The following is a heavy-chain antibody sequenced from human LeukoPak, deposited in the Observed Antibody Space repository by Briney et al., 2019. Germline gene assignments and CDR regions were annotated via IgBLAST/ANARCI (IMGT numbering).Heavy chain of an antibody. CDR2: IRSKANSYAT. CDR3: TSGLSVRRSNNPPVDY. V-gene: IGHV3-73*01. Sequence: GGSLRLSCTASGFTFSGSAMHWVRQASGKGREWVGRIRSKANSYATVYAASVKGRFTISRDDSKTTAYMQMNSLKTEDTAVYYCTSGLSVRRSNNPPVDYWGQGTLVTVSS. D-gene: IGHD1-1*01. CDR1: GFTFSGSA. J-gene: IGHJ4*02.